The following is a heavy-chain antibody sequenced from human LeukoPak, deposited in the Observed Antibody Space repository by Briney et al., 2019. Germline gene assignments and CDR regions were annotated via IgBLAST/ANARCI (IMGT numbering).Heavy chain of an antibody. CDR3: AKVSVPFGVDPDY. J-gene: IGHJ4*02. Sequence: PGGSLRLSCADSGFTFSSHWMHWVRQAPGKGLVWVSRIKYDASSTSYADSVKGRFTISRDNTKNTLYLQMNSLRAEDTAVYYCAKVSVPFGVDPDYWGQGTLVPVSS. CDR1: GFTFSSHW. D-gene: IGHD3-3*01. V-gene: IGHV3-74*01. CDR2: IKYDASST.